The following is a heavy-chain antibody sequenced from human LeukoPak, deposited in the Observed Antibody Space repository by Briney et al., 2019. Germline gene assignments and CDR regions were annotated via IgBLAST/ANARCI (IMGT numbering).Heavy chain of an antibody. D-gene: IGHD6-13*01. V-gene: IGHV3-23*01. CDR2: ISGSGGNT. CDR3: ARFPGIPAAGTYYYYFMDV. CDR1: GITFSSYA. Sequence: GGSLRLSCAAPGITFSSYAMSWVRQAPGKGLGWVSGISGSGGNTYYADSVRGRFTISRDTSKDTLYLHMNSLRAEDTAVYYCARFPGIPAAGTYYYYFMDVWGKGTTVTVSS. J-gene: IGHJ6*03.